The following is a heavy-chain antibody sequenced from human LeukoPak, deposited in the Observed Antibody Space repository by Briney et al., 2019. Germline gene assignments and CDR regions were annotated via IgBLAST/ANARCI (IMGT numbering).Heavy chain of an antibody. V-gene: IGHV4-59*08. CDR1: GGSISSYY. J-gene: IGHJ4*02. CDR2: IYYSGST. CDR3: ARRYSSSWYSYFDY. D-gene: IGHD6-13*01. Sequence: SETLSLTCTVSGGSISSYYWSWIRQPPGKGLEWIGCIYYSGSTNYNPSLKSRVTISADTSKNQFSLKLSSVTAADTAVYYCARRYSSSWYSYFDYWGQGTLVTVSS.